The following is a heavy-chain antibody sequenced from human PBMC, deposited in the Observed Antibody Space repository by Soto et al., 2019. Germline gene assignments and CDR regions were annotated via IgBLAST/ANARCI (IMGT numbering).Heavy chain of an antibody. Sequence: QVQLVQSGAEVKKPGASVKVSCKASGYTFITYGISWVRQAPGQGLEWMGWISAYNGNTNYAQKLQGRVTMPTDTTTSTAYMELRRLRSDDTAVYYCARTYYDILTGYYGDDYWGQGTLVTVSS. J-gene: IGHJ4*02. V-gene: IGHV1-18*01. CDR3: ARTYYDILTGYYGDDY. D-gene: IGHD3-9*01. CDR1: GYTFITYG. CDR2: ISAYNGNT.